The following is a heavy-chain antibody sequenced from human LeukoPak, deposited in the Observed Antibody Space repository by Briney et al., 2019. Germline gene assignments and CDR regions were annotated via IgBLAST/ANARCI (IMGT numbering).Heavy chain of an antibody. CDR2: ISSSSGTI. V-gene: IGHV3-48*01. Sequence: PGGSLRLSCAASGFTFSSYSMNWVRQAPGKGLEWVSYISSSSGTIYYADSVKGRFTISRDNAKNSLYLQMNSLRAEDTAVHYCASVYCSSTSCYGDFDYWGQGTLVTVSS. CDR3: ASVYCSSTSCYGDFDY. J-gene: IGHJ4*02. CDR1: GFTFSSYS. D-gene: IGHD2-2*01.